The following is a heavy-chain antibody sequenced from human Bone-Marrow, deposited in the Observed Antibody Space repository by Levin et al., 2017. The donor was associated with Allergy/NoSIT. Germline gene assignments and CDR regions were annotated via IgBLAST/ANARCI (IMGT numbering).Heavy chain of an antibody. Sequence: GGSLRLSCAASGFTFDDYAMHWVRQAPGKGLEWVSGISWNSGSIGYADSVKGRFTISRDNAKNSLYLQMNSLRAEDTALYYCAKGVVVAATTGGNYWGQGTLVTVSS. CDR3: AKGVVVAATTGGNY. J-gene: IGHJ4*02. CDR1: GFTFDDYA. D-gene: IGHD2-15*01. CDR2: ISWNSGSI. V-gene: IGHV3-9*01.